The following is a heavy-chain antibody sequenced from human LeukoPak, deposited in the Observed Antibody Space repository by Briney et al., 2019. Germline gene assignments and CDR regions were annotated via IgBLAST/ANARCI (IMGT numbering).Heavy chain of an antibody. Sequence: GGSLRLSCAASGCTFSTYIMNWVRQAPGKGLEWVSTISGSGVNTHYADSVKGRFTISSDNSNNTLFLRMDSLRAEDTAIYYCAKADDIHAFHIWGQGTLVTVSS. CDR3: AKADDIHAFHI. J-gene: IGHJ3*02. CDR2: ISGSGVNT. D-gene: IGHD2-15*01. CDR1: GCTFSTYI. V-gene: IGHV3-23*01.